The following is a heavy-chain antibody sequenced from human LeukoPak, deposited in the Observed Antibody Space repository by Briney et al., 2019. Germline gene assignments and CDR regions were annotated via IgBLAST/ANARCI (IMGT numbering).Heavy chain of an antibody. CDR3: ARDPGLTTDYYYMDV. D-gene: IGHD1-1*01. CDR1: GYTFTGYY. J-gene: IGHJ6*03. V-gene: IGHV1-46*01. Sequence: GASVKVSCKASGYTFTGYYMHWVRQAPGQGLEWMGWINPTTGSTTYAQKFQGRVTMTRDMSTGTVYMEVSSLRSEDTAVYYCARDPGLTTDYYYMDVWGKGTTVTVSS. CDR2: INPTTGST.